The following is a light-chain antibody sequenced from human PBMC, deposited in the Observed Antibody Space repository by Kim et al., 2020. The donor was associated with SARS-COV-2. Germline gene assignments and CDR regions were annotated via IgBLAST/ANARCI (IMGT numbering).Light chain of an antibody. CDR2: AAS. J-gene: IGKJ3*01. CDR1: PGIINY. Sequence: DIQMTQSPSSLSASVGDRVIITCRASPGIINYLAWYQQKPGKVPKLLIHAASTLQTGVPSRFSGSGSGTDFTLTISSLQPEDVATYYCQQYNSAPLTFGPGTKLDIK. CDR3: QQYNSAPLT. V-gene: IGKV1-27*01.